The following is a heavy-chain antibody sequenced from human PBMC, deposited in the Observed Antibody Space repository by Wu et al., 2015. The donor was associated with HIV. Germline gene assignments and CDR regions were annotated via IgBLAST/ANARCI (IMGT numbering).Heavy chain of an antibody. CDR1: GYTFTTYG. V-gene: IGHV1-18*01. J-gene: IGHJ3*02. CDR2: ISAYNGNT. D-gene: IGHD6-19*01. Sequence: QIHLVQSGAEVKKPGASVKVSCKASGYTFTTYGVTWVRQAPGQGLEWMGWISAYNGNTNYAQNLQGRVTMTTDTSTSTAFMELRSLRSDDTAVFYCARDRGSGWYGGNAFDIVGPRDNAHRLF. CDR3: ARDRGSGWYGGNAFDI.